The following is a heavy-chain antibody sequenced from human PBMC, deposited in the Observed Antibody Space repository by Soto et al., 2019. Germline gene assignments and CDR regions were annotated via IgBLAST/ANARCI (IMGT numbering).Heavy chain of an antibody. Sequence: QVHLVESGGGVVQPGRSLTLSCAASGFSFSTYAVQWVRQAPGKGLEWVAVISYDGSDKYYADSVKGRFTISRDNSNNTVSLQMNSLRADDTAVYYCARDRGSYFDYWGQGTLVTVSS. V-gene: IGHV3-30-3*01. D-gene: IGHD3-16*01. CDR2: ISYDGSDK. CDR1: GFSFSTYA. J-gene: IGHJ4*02. CDR3: ARDRGSYFDY.